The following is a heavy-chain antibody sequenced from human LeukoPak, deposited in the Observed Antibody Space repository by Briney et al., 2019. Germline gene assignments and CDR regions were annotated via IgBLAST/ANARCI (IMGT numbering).Heavy chain of an antibody. D-gene: IGHD4-17*01. CDR3: AKDLPDYGDYIEGY. V-gene: IGHV3-23*01. J-gene: IGHJ4*02. Sequence: GGSLRLSCAASGFTFSSYAMSWVRQAPGKGLEWVSAISGSGGSTYYADSVKGRFTISRDNSKNTVYLQMNSLRAEDTAIYYCAKDLPDYGDYIEGYWGQGTLVTVSS. CDR1: GFTFSSYA. CDR2: ISGSGGST.